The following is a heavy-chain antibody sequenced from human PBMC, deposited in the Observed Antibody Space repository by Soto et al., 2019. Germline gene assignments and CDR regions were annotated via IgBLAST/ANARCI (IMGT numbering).Heavy chain of an antibody. CDR1: GFPFTNYL. CDR2: IDKSGGDT. Sequence: EVQMLESGGDLVQPGGSLRLSCAASGFPFTNYLMTWVRQAPGKGLEWVSAIDKSGGDTYYADSVKGRFTISRDNSKNTLYLQMNGLRAEDTALYYCAKDTYSRSWYFWGQGTLVTVSS. D-gene: IGHD2-2*01. J-gene: IGHJ4*02. CDR3: AKDTYSRSWYF. V-gene: IGHV3-23*05.